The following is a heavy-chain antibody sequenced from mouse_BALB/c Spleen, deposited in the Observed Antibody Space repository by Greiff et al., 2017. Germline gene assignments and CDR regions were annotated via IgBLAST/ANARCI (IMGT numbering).Heavy chain of an antibody. D-gene: IGHD3-3*01. Sequence: VQLQQSGAELAKPGASVKMSCKASGYTFTSYWMHWVKQRPGQGLEWIGYINPSTGYTEYNQKFKDKATLTADKSSSTAYMQLSSLTSEDSAVYYGARVGTFDYWGQGTTLTVSS. J-gene: IGHJ2*01. V-gene: IGHV1-7*01. CDR1: GYTFTSYW. CDR3: ARVGTFDY. CDR2: INPSTGYT.